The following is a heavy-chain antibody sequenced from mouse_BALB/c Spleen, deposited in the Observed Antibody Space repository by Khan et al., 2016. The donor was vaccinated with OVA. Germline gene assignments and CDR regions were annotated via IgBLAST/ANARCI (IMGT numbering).Heavy chain of an antibody. CDR1: GYSFTTYY. CDR3: TRHGYVAWFTY. V-gene: IGHV1S135*01. J-gene: IGHJ3*01. Sequence: VQLQQPGPELMKPGASGKISCKASGYSFTTYYIHWVKQSHGKSLEWIGYIDPFSGDTTYKQKFKGMATLTVDKSFSTAYIHLSNLTSEDSVVYYCTRHGYVAWFTYWGQGTLVTGSA. CDR2: IDPFSGDT. D-gene: IGHD2-2*01.